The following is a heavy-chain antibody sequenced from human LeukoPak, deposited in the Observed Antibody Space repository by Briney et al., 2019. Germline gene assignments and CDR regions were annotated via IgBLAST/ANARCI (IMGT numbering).Heavy chain of an antibody. CDR3: ERDHRYAFDN. D-gene: IGHD5-12*01. J-gene: IGHJ4*02. Sequence: AGGSLRLSCAASGFTFSDYSMNWVRQAPGKGLEWISYVGISSGNTKYADSVKGRFTISGDSAKNSVFLQMNSLRVEDTAVYYSERDHRYAFDNWGQGTLATVSS. V-gene: IGHV3-48*04. CDR2: VGISSGNT. CDR1: GFTFSDYS.